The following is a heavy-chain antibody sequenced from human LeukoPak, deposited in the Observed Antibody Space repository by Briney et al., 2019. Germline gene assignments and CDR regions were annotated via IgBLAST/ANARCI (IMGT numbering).Heavy chain of an antibody. CDR2: IYRGGST. Sequence: GGSLRLSCAASGFIVSNSYINWVRQAPGKGLEWVSVIYRGGSTYYADSVKGRFTISRDNSKNTLYLQMDTLRAEDTAVYYCARAPYSSRRLDYWGQGTLVTVSS. D-gene: IGHD6-13*01. CDR1: GFIVSNSY. CDR3: ARAPYSSRRLDY. V-gene: IGHV3-53*01. J-gene: IGHJ4*02.